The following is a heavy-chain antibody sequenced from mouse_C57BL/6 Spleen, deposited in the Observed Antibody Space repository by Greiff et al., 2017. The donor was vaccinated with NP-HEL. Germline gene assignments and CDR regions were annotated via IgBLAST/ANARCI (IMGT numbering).Heavy chain of an antibody. CDR3: AREYDYDGPSYAMDY. V-gene: IGHV1-82*01. CDR2: IYPGDGDT. D-gene: IGHD2-4*01. Sequence: VQLQQSGPELVKPGASVKISCKASGYAFSSSWMNWVKQRPGKGLEWIGRIYPGDGDTNYNGKFKGKATLTADKSSSTAYMQLSSLTSEDSAVYFCAREYDYDGPSYAMDYWGQGTSVTVSS. J-gene: IGHJ4*01. CDR1: GYAFSSSW.